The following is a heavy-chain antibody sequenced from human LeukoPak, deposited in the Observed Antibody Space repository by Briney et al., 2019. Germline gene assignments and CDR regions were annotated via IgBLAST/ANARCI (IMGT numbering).Heavy chain of an antibody. CDR2: INHSGST. J-gene: IGHJ3*02. CDR3: ARVGYSYGRDAFDI. D-gene: IGHD5-18*01. Sequence: PSETLSLTSAVYGGSFSGYYWSWIRQPPGKGLEWIGEINHSGSTNYNPSLKSRVTISVDTSKNQFSLKLSSVTAADTAVYYCARVGYSYGRDAFDIWGQGTMVTVSS. V-gene: IGHV4-34*01. CDR1: GGSFSGYY.